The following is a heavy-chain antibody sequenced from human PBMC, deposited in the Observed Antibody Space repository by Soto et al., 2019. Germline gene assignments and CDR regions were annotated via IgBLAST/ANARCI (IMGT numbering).Heavy chain of an antibody. V-gene: IGHV2-5*02. Sequence: QITLKESVPTLVKPTQTLTLTCTFSGFSLSTSGVGVGWISQPPGKALEWLALIYWDDDKRYSPSLKSRLTITKDTSKNQVVLTMTNMDPVDTATYYCAHRPSYCSGGSCYSGFDYWGQGTLVTVSS. CDR3: AHRPSYCSGGSCYSGFDY. CDR2: IYWDDDK. J-gene: IGHJ4*02. D-gene: IGHD2-15*01. CDR1: GFSLSTSGVG.